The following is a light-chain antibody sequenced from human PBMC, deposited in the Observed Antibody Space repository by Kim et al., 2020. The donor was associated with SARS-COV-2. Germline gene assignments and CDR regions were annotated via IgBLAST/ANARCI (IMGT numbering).Light chain of an antibody. CDR2: GAS. CDR1: QSVSTNH. J-gene: IGKJ2*01. CDR3: QQFGSSGYT. V-gene: IGKV3-20*01. Sequence: EIVLTQSPGTLSLSPGERATLSCRASQSVSTNHLAWYQQKPGQAPRLLISGASTRATGIPDRFSGSGSGTDFTLTISRLDPEDFGVYICQQFGSSGYTFGQGTKLEIK.